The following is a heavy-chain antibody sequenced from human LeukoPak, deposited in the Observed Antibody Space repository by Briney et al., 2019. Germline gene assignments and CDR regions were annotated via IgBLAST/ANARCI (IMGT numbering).Heavy chain of an antibody. CDR3: MSDYGA. J-gene: IGHJ5*02. V-gene: IGHV3-23*01. D-gene: IGHD3-16*01. CDR2: IGGSGDHI. CDR1: GFTFSSNA. Sequence: PGGSLRLSCAASGFTFSSNAMSWVRQAPGKGLEWVSVIGGSGDHIYYADSVKGRFTISRDNSKNTLYLQMNSLRAEDTAVYYCMSDYGAWGQGTLVTVSP.